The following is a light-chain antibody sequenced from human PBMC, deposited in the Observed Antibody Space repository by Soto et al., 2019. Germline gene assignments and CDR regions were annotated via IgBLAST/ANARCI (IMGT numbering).Light chain of an antibody. Sequence: QSVLTQPASVSGSPGQSITITCTGTSSDIGGYDYVSWYQHHPGKAPKVIIYGVTNRPSGVSHRFSGSKSANTASLTISGLQAEDEADYYCTSYTSGSTHVFGTGTKVTVL. CDR1: SSDIGGYDY. J-gene: IGLJ1*01. CDR3: TSYTSGSTHV. V-gene: IGLV2-14*01. CDR2: GVT.